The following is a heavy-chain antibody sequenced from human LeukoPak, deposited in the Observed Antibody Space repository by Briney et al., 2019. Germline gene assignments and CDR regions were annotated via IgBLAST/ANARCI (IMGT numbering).Heavy chain of an antibody. V-gene: IGHV3-20*04. CDR2: INWNGGST. Sequence: GGSLRLSCAASGFTFDDYGMSWVRQAPGKGLEWVSGINWNGGSTGYADSVKGRFTISRDNAKNSLYLQMNSLRAEDTAVYYCARVPYSSGYYYVGYWGQGTLVTVSS. J-gene: IGHJ4*02. D-gene: IGHD3-22*01. CDR1: GFTFDDYG. CDR3: ARVPYSSGYYYVGY.